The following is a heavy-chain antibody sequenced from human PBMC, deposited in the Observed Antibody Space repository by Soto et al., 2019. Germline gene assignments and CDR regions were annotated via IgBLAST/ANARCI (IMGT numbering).Heavy chain of an antibody. CDR1: GFTFSSYA. CDR3: AKGFWRKGLMVYAIYYGMDV. V-gene: IGHV3-23*01. CDR2: ISGRGGST. Sequence: EVQLLESGGGLVQPGGSLRLSCAASGFTFSSYAMSWVRQAPGKGLEWVSAISGRGGSTYYADSVKGRFTISRDNAKNTLYLQMNSLRAEDTAVYYCAKGFWRKGLMVYAIYYGMDVWGQGTTVTVSS. D-gene: IGHD2-8*01. J-gene: IGHJ6*02.